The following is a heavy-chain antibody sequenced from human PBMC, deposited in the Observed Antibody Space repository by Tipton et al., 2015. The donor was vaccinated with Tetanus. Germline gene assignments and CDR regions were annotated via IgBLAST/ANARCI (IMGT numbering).Heavy chain of an antibody. V-gene: IGHV4-61*01. Sequence: LRLSCTVSGGSVSSGSYYWSWIRQPPGKGLEWIGYIYYSGSTNYNPSLKSRVTISVDTSKNQFSLKLSSVTAADTAVYYCARGYSGYDYRGFDYWGQGTLVTVSS. CDR2: IYYSGST. CDR3: ARGYSGYDYRGFDY. CDR1: GGSVSSGSYY. D-gene: IGHD5-12*01. J-gene: IGHJ4*02.